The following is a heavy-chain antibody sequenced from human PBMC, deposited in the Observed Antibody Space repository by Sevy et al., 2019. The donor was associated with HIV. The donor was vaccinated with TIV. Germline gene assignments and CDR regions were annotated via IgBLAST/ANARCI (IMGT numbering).Heavy chain of an antibody. J-gene: IGHJ6*02. CDR1: GGSISSYY. Sequence: SETLSLTCAVSGGSISSYYWTWIRQPPGKGLEWIGYVNYRGSTNYNPSLKSRLTMSLDISKNQFSLKLTSVTAADTAVYYCARDSSTGITVHGVVTYGMDVWGQGTTVTVSS. CDR3: ARDSSTGITVHGVVTYGMDV. D-gene: IGHD3-3*01. CDR2: VNYRGST. V-gene: IGHV4-59*01.